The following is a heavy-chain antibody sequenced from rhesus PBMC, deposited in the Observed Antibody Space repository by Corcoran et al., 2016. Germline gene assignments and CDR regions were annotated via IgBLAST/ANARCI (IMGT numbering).Heavy chain of an antibody. Sequence: QVQLQESGPGLVKPSETLSLTCAVSGGSISSGYYYWSWIRQPPGKGLEWIGYITYSGSTSYNPSLNSRVTISRDTSKNQFALKLSSVTAADTAVYYWARDFESRFDYWGQGVLVTVSS. V-gene: IGHV4-122*02. CDR1: GGSISSGYYY. CDR2: ITYSGST. CDR3: ARDFESRFDY. J-gene: IGHJ4*01.